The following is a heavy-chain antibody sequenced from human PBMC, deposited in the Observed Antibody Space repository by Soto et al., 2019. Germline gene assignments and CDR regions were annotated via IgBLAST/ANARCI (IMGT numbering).Heavy chain of an antibody. J-gene: IGHJ4*02. CDR2: IKQDGSEK. CDR1: GFTFSSYW. V-gene: IGHV3-7*03. D-gene: IGHD5-12*01. CDR3: ARGLSRGSVSS. Sequence: EVQLVESGGGLVQPGGSLRLSCAASGFTFSSYWMSWVRQAPGKGLEWVANIKQDGSEKYYVDSVKGRFTISRDNAKNSLYVQMASLRAEGRAVYYCARGLSRGSVSSWGQASLVTVS.